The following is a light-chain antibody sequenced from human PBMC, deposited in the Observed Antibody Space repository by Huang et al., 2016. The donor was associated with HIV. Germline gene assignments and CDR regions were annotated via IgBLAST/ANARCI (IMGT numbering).Light chain of an antibody. J-gene: IGKJ1*01. CDR1: QSFTTW. Sequence: DIQMTQSPSTLSASVGDRVTITCRASQSFTTWLAWYQQKPGKAPKLLIYDVSSLESGLPSRFSGSGSGTQFTLTISSLQPDDFATYYCQQYDGYPWTFGQGTKVEIK. CDR2: DVS. V-gene: IGKV1-5*01. CDR3: QQYDGYPWT.